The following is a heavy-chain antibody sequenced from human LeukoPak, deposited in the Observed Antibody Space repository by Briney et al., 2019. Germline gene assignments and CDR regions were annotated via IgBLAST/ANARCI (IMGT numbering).Heavy chain of an antibody. CDR3: TRDNGGFSRFDP. V-gene: IGHV1-46*01. J-gene: IGHJ5*01. CDR1: GYTLTRNY. D-gene: IGHD2-8*01. Sequence: GASVKASCKASGYTLTRNYMHWVRQAPGEGLEWMGIFNPNGGAATYAQKFEGRVTMTMDMSTSTFYMDVSSLKSEDTAVYYCTRDNGGFSRFDPWGQGTLVTVSS. CDR2: FNPNGGAA.